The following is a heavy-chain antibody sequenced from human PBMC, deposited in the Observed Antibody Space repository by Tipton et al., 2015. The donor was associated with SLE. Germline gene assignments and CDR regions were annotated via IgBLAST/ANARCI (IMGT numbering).Heavy chain of an antibody. Sequence: GSLRLSCAASEFTFSIYWMHWVRQVPGKGLVWVSTISPDRSDIRYEESVKGRFTISRDKAKNTLYLQMNSLRDEDTAVYYCARDLRIAAKNFDCHLDLWGRGTLVTVAS. D-gene: IGHD3-9*01. CDR3: ARDLRIAAKNFDCHLDL. CDR2: ISPDRSDI. CDR1: EFTFSIYW. J-gene: IGHJ2*01. V-gene: IGHV3-74*01.